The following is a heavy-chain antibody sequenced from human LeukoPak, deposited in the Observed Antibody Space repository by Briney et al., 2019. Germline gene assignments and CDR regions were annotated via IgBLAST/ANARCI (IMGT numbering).Heavy chain of an antibody. J-gene: IGHJ4*02. CDR3: ARGGVVPAAMPLFDY. CDR2: INHSGST. D-gene: IGHD2-2*01. CDR1: GGSFSGYY. Sequence: SETLSLTCAVYGGSFSGYYWSWIRQPPGKGLEWTGEINHSGSTNYNPSLKSRVTISVDTSKNQFSLKLSSVTAADTAVYYCARGGVVPAAMPLFDYWGQGTLVTVSS. V-gene: IGHV4-34*01.